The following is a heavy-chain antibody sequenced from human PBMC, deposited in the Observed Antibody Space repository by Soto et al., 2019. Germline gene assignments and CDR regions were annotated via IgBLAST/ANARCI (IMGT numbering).Heavy chain of an antibody. CDR1: GGTFSSYA. D-gene: IGHD6-6*01. V-gene: IGHV1-69*13. CDR3: AYSSSSGAWFDP. CDR2: IIPILGTA. J-gene: IGHJ5*02. Sequence: SVKVSCKASGGTFSSYAISWVRQAPGQGLEWMGGIIPILGTANYAQKFQGRVTITADESTSTAYMELSSLRSEDTAVYYCAYSSSSGAWFDPWGQGTLVTVSS.